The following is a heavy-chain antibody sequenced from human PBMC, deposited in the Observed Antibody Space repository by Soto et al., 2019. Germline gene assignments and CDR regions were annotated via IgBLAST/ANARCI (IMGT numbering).Heavy chain of an antibody. CDR2: IYSGGST. D-gene: IGHD2-2*01. Sequence: PGGSLRLSCAASGFTVSSNYMSWVRQAPGKGLEWVSVIYSGGSTYYADSVKGRFTISRDNSKNTLYLQMNSLRAEDTAVYYCARAARCSSTSCPPFDYWGQGTLVTVSS. CDR1: GFTVSSNY. V-gene: IGHV3-53*01. CDR3: ARAARCSSTSCPPFDY. J-gene: IGHJ4*02.